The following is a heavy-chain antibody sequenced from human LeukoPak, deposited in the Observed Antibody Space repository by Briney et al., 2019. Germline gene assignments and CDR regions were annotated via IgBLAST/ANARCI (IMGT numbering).Heavy chain of an antibody. Sequence: GGSLRLSCAASGFTFSSYSMNWVRQAPGKGLEWVSSISSSSSYIYYADSVKGRFTISRDNAKNSLYLQMNSLRAEDTAVYYCARGKPFERLGELSLYDYWGQGTLVTVSS. V-gene: IGHV3-21*01. CDR3: ARGKPFERLGELSLYDY. D-gene: IGHD3-16*02. CDR2: ISSSSSYI. CDR1: GFTFSSYS. J-gene: IGHJ4*02.